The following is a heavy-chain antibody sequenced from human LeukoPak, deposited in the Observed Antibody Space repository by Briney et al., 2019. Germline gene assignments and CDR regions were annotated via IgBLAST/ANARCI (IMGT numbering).Heavy chain of an antibody. J-gene: IGHJ6*04. CDR1: GFTFSSYG. CDR2: ISYDGSNK. Sequence: GGSLRLSCAASGFTFSSYGMHWVRQAPGRGLEWVAVISYDGSNKYYADSVKGRFTISRDNSKNTLYLQMNSLRAEDTAVYYCAELGITMIGGVWGKGTTVTISS. D-gene: IGHD3-10*02. CDR3: AELGITMIGGV. V-gene: IGHV3-30*18.